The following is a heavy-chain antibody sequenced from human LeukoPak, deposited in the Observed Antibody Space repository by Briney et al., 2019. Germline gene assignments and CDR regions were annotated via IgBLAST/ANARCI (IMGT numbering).Heavy chain of an antibody. J-gene: IGHJ4*02. Sequence: QPGRSLRLSCAASGFTFSSYAMHWVRQAPGKGLEWVAVISYDGSNKYYADSVKGRFTISRDNSKNTLYLQMNSLRGEDTAVYYCARGLVVIYLDYWGQGTLVTVSS. CDR3: ARGLVVIYLDY. CDR2: ISYDGSNK. CDR1: GFTFSSYA. V-gene: IGHV3-30-3*01. D-gene: IGHD3-22*01.